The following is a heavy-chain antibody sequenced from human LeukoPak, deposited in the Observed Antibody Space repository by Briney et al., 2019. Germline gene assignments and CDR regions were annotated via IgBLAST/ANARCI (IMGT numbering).Heavy chain of an antibody. V-gene: IGHV1-69*13. Sequence: ASVKVSCKASGYTFTSYYMHWVRQAPGQGLEWMGGIIPIFGTANYAQKFQGRVTITADESTSTAYMELSSLRSEDTAVYYCARDRYGPAAAIEEGYWGQGTLVTVSS. CDR2: IIPIFGTA. D-gene: IGHD2-2*01. CDR1: GYTFTSYY. CDR3: ARDRYGPAAAIEEGY. J-gene: IGHJ4*02.